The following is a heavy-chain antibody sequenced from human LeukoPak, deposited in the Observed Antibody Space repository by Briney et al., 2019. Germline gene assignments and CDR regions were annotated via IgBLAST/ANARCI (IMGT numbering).Heavy chain of an antibody. CDR3: AKGTHYYDSSGYWGAFDI. V-gene: IGHV3-30*18. D-gene: IGHD3-22*01. CDR2: ISYDGGNK. J-gene: IGHJ3*02. CDR1: GFTFSSND. Sequence: PGGSLRLSCAASGFTFSSNDIHWVRQAPGKGQEWVVVISYDGGNKYYADSVKGRFAICRDNSKNTLYLQMNSLRAEDTAVYYCAKGTHYYDSSGYWGAFDIWGQGTMVTVSS.